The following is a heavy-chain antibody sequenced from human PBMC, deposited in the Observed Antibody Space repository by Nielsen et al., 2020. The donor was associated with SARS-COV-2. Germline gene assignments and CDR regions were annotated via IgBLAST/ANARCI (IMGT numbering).Heavy chain of an antibody. Sequence: VRQAPGKGLEWVGRIKSKTDGGTTDYAAPVKGRFTISRDDSKNTLYLQMNSLKTEDTAVYYCTTDNCSGGSCYTIPVTLSWGQGTPVTVSS. V-gene: IGHV3-15*01. CDR2: IKSKTDGGTT. J-gene: IGHJ5*02. D-gene: IGHD2-15*01. CDR3: TTDNCSGGSCYTIPVTLS.